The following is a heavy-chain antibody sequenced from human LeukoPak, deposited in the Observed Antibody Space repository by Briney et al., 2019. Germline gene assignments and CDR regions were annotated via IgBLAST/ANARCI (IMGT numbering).Heavy chain of an antibody. CDR1: GFSISSYG. V-gene: IGHV3-30*03. D-gene: IGHD6-13*01. CDR2: ISYDGIKK. CDR3: ARAGQLVRDLYYYYYYMDV. J-gene: IGHJ6*03. Sequence: GRSLRLSCAASGFSISSYGMHWVRQAPGKGLEWVAIISYDGIKKYYADSVNGRFTISRDNAKNSLYLQMNSLRAEDTALYYCARAGQLVRDLYYYYYYMDVWGKGTTVTVSS.